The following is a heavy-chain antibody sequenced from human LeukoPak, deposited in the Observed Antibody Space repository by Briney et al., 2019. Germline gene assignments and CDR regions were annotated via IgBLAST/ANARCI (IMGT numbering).Heavy chain of an antibody. CDR2: IYYSGST. CDR1: GGSISSGDYY. V-gene: IGHV4-30-4*08. CDR3: ATNLVVPAAMPLDY. J-gene: IGHJ4*02. D-gene: IGHD2-2*01. Sequence: SETLSLTCTVSGGSISSGDYYWSWIRQPPGKGLEWIGYIYYSGSTYYNPSLKSRVTISVDSSKNQFSLELSSVTAADTAVYYCATNLVVPAAMPLDYWGQGTLVTVSS.